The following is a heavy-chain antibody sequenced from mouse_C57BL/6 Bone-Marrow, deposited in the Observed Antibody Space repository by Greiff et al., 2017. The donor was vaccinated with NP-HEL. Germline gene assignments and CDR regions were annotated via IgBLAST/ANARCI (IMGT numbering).Heavy chain of an antibody. CDR1: GYTFTSYG. Sequence: QVQLQQSGAELARPGASVKLSCKASGYTFTSYGISWVKQRTGQGLEWIGEIYPRSGNTYYNEKFKGKATLTADKSSSTAYMELRSLPSEDSAVYFCARKAYYYGSSYFDYWGQGTTLTVSS. J-gene: IGHJ2*01. D-gene: IGHD1-1*01. CDR3: ARKAYYYGSSYFDY. CDR2: IYPRSGNT. V-gene: IGHV1-81*01.